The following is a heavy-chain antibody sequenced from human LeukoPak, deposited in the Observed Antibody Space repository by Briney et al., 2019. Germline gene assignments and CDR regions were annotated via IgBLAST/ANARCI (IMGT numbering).Heavy chain of an antibody. D-gene: IGHD2-2*01. V-gene: IGHV1-2*02. CDR1: GYTFTGYY. Sequence: RASVKVSCKASGYTFTGYYMHWVRQAPGQGLEWMGWINPNSGGTNYAQKFQGRVTMTRDTSISTAYMELSRLRSGDTAVYYCASAGVPGYYYYMDVWGKGTTVTISS. CDR3: ASAGVPGYYYYMDV. CDR2: INPNSGGT. J-gene: IGHJ6*03.